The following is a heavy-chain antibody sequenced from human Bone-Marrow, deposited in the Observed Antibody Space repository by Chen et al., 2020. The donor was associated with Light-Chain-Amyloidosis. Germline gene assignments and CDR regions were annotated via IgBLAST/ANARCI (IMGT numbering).Heavy chain of an antibody. V-gene: IGHV4-59*01. Sequence: QVQLRESGPGLVQASETLSLTCTVSGGSIRSYFWSWIRQSPGKGLEWIGYIYYDGSTHYNPSLKSRVTISQDTSKNQYSLKLNSVTAADTAIYYCARTLGPSHFDYWGQGTLVTVSS. J-gene: IGHJ4*02. CDR1: GGSIRSYF. CDR3: ARTLGPSHFDY. D-gene: IGHD1-26*01. CDR2: IYYDGST.